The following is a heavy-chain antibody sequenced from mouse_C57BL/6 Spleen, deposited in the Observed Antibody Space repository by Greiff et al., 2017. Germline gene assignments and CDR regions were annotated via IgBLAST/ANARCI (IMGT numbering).Heavy chain of an antibody. CDR2: ISSGSSTI. D-gene: IGHD1-1*01. V-gene: IGHV5-17*01. J-gene: IGHJ3*01. CDR1: GFTFSDYG. Sequence: EVQGVESGGGLVKPGGSLKLSCAASGFTFSDYGMHWVRQAPEKGLEWVAYISSGSSTIYYADTVKGRFTISRDNAKNTLFLQMTSLRSEDTAMYYCARAHYYGSSLFAYWGQGTLVTVSA. CDR3: ARAHYYGSSLFAY.